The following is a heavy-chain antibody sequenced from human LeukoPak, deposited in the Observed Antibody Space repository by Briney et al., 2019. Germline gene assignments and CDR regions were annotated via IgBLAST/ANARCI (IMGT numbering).Heavy chain of an antibody. V-gene: IGHV4-4*07. CDR2: IYTTGST. CDR1: GGSISSYY. J-gene: IGHJ4*02. Sequence: PSETLSLTCTVSGGSISSYYWSWIRQPAGKGLEWIGRIYTTGSTNSNPSLKSRVTMSVDTSKNQFPLKLNSVTAADTAVYYCARDHLRWGFDYWGQGTLVTVSS. CDR3: ARDHLRWGFDY. D-gene: IGHD4-23*01.